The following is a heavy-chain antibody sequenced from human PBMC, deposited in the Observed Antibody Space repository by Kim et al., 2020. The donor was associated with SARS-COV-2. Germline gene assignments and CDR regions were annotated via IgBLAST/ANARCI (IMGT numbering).Heavy chain of an antibody. CDR2: IIPIFGTA. CDR3: ARDHGGTAEAAFAI. J-gene: IGHJ3*02. CDR1: GGTFSSYA. Sequence: SVKVSCKASGGTFSSYAIIWVRQAPGQGLEWMGGIIPIFGTANYAQKFQGRVTITADESTSTAYMELSSLRSEDTAVYYCARDHGGTAEAAFAIWGQGTMVTVSS. V-gene: IGHV1-69*13. D-gene: IGHD6-19*01.